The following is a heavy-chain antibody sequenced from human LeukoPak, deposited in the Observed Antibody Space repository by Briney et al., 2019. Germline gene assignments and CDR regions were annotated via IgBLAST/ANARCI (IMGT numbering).Heavy chain of an antibody. CDR1: GFTFSNHW. V-gene: IGHV3-7*01. CDR3: ARDTSGPDY. D-gene: IGHD6-19*01. Sequence: GGSLTLSCTASGFTFSNHWMSRVRQAPGKGLEWVANIKQDGSEKYYVDSVKGRFTISRDNAKNSLYLQMNSLTVEDMAVYYCARDTSGPDYWGQGTLVTVSS. J-gene: IGHJ4*02. CDR2: IKQDGSEK.